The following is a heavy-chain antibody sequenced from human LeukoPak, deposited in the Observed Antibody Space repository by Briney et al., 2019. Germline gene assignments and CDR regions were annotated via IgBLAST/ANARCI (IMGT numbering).Heavy chain of an antibody. CDR2: ISYDGSNK. CDR3: GTSRGYNVLDY. Sequence: GGSLRLSCAASGFTFSSYGMHWVRQAPGKGLGWVAVISYDGSNKYYTDSVKGRFTIPRENSKNTLYLQMNSLRAEDTAVYYCGTSRGYNVLDYWGQGTLVTVSS. CDR1: GFTFSSYG. J-gene: IGHJ4*02. D-gene: IGHD3-22*01. V-gene: IGHV3-30*03.